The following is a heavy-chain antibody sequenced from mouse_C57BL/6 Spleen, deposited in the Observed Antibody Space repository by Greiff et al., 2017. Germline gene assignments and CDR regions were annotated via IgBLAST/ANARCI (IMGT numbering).Heavy chain of an antibody. Sequence: QVQLQQPGAELVRPGSSVKLSCKASGYTFTSYWMHWVKQRPIQGLEWIGNIDPSDSETHYNQKFKDKATLTVDKSSSTAYMQLSSLTSEDSAVYYCAREGYGSRTAYWGQGTLVTVSA. CDR3: AREGYGSRTAY. CDR2: IDPSDSET. J-gene: IGHJ3*01. D-gene: IGHD1-1*01. CDR1: GYTFTSYW. V-gene: IGHV1-52*01.